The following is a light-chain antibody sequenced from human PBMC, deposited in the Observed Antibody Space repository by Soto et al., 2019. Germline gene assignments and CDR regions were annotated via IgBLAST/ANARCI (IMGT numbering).Light chain of an antibody. V-gene: IGKV3-20*01. CDR3: QQYGSSPRS. CDR1: QSLSSTY. Sequence: EIVLTQSPGTLSLSPGERATLSCRASQSLSSTYLAWYQHKLGQAPRLLIYGASSKASDIPDRFSGSGSGTDFTLTISRLEPEDFAVYYCQQYGSSPRSFGQGTKVEVK. CDR2: GAS. J-gene: IGKJ1*01.